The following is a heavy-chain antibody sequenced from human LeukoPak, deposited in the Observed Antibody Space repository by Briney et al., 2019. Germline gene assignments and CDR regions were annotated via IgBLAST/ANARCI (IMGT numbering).Heavy chain of an antibody. CDR1: GYTFTGYY. V-gene: IGHV1-2*02. CDR2: INPNSGGT. Sequence: AASVTVSCKASGYTFTGYYMHWVRQAPGQGLEWMGWINPNSGGTNYAQKFQGRVTMTRETSISTAYMELSMLRSDDTAVYYWARMMGVAPDWFDPWGQGTLVTVSS. CDR3: ARMMGVAPDWFDP. D-gene: IGHD3-16*01. J-gene: IGHJ5*02.